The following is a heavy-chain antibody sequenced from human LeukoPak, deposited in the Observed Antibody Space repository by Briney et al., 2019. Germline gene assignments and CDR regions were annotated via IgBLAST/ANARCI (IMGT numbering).Heavy chain of an antibody. CDR1: GYSISSGYY. CDR2: IYHSGST. J-gene: IGHJ4*02. Sequence: SETLSLTCTVSGYSISSGYYWGWIRQPPGKGLEWIGSIYHSGSTYYNPSLKSRVTISVDTSKNQFSLKLSSVTAADMAVYYCARASDDYEESDYFDYWGQGTLVTVSS. CDR3: ARASDDYEESDYFDY. D-gene: IGHD3-22*01. V-gene: IGHV4-38-2*02.